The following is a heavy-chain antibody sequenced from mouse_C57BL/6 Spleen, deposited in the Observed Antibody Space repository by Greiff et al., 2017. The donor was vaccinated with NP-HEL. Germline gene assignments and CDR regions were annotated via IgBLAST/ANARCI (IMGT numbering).Heavy chain of an antibody. CDR2: IYPGDGDT. V-gene: IGHV1-82*01. CDR1: GYAFSSSW. D-gene: IGHD2-10*02. J-gene: IGHJ4*01. Sequence: QVQLQHSGPELVKPGASVKISCKASGYAFSSSWMNWVKQRPGKGLEWIGRIYPGDGDTNYNGKFKGKATLTADKSSSTAYMQLSSLTSEDSAVYFCAAGYDAMDYWGQGTSVTVSS. CDR3: AAGYDAMDY.